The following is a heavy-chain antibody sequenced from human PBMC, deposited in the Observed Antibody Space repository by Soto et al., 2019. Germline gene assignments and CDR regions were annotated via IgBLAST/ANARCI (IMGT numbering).Heavy chain of an antibody. D-gene: IGHD3-3*01. CDR3: ARARSTLGLRFPFDA. J-gene: IGHJ5*02. CDR1: GYTFTDYY. Sequence: ASVKVSCKASGYTFTDYYIHWVREAPGQGLQWMGIINPNGGSTSPSERFLGRVTMTRDTSTSTVYMEVSTLRSEDTAVYYCARARSTLGLRFPFDAWGQGTLVTVSS. V-gene: IGHV1-46*01. CDR2: INPNGGST.